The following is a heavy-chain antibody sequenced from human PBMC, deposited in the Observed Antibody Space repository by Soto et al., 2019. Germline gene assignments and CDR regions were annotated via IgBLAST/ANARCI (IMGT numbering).Heavy chain of an antibody. CDR2: IKSKNDSGTT. CDR1: GFTFITAW. D-gene: IGHD2-15*01. Sequence: GSLRLSCAASGFTFITAWMNWVRQAPGKGLEWVGRIKSKNDSGTTDYAAPVKGRFTISRDDSKNTVYLQMNSLRTEDTALYYCAADLPGHGGGYEFDYWGQGT. J-gene: IGHJ4*01. V-gene: IGHV3-15*07. CDR3: AADLPGHGGGYEFDY.